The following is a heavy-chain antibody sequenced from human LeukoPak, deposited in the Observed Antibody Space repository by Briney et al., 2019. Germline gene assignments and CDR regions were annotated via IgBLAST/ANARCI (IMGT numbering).Heavy chain of an antibody. D-gene: IGHD3-16*01. J-gene: IGHJ3*02. CDR1: GFTFSDYI. V-gene: IGHV3-72*01. Sequence: PGGSLRLSYAASGFTFSDYIMDWVRQAPGKGLEWVGRIRRGANSYTTEYAASVKGRFTISRDDSKNPLYLHMNSLKTEDTAVYHCSRDGGEGGNSAFDIWGQGTMVTVSS. CDR3: SRDGGEGGNSAFDI. CDR2: IRRGANSYTT.